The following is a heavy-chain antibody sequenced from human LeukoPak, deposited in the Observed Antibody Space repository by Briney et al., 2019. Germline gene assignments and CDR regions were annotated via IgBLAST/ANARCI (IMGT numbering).Heavy chain of an antibody. J-gene: IGHJ6*02. CDR3: ARGHYYGSGSYYPYYYYGMDV. V-gene: IGHV4-34*01. CDR2: INHSGST. CDR1: GGSFSGYY. Sequence: SETLSLTCAVYGGSFSGYYWSWIRQPPGKGLEWIGEINHSGSTNYNPSLKSRVTISVDTSKNQFSLKLSSVTAADTAVYYCARGHYYGSGSYYPYYYYGMDVWGQGTTVTVSS. D-gene: IGHD3-10*01.